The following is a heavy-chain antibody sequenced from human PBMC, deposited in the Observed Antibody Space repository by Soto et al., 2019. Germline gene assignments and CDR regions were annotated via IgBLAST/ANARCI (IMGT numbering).Heavy chain of an antibody. V-gene: IGHV3-48*01. Sequence: AGGSLRLSCAASGFTFSTYGMNWVRQAPGKGLEWVSYISSSSTTIYYADSVKGRFTISRDNAKNSLYLQMNSLRADDTAVYYCARDTLYYYDSSGYYDYWGQGTLVTVSS. CDR1: GFTFSTYG. CDR3: ARDTLYYYDSSGYYDY. J-gene: IGHJ4*02. D-gene: IGHD3-22*01. CDR2: ISSSSTTI.